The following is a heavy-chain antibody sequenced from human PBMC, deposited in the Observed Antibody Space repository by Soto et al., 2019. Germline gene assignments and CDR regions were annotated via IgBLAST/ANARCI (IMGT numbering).Heavy chain of an antibody. CDR2: ISSSGSTI. J-gene: IGHJ4*02. Sequence: EVQLVESGGGLVKPGGSLRLSCAASGFTFSSYSMNWVRQAPGKGLEWVSSISSSGSTIYYADSVKGRFTISRDNAKNSLYLQMNSLRAEDTAVYYCARSGAVAGNDYWGQGTLVTVSS. CDR1: GFTFSSYS. CDR3: ARSGAVAGNDY. D-gene: IGHD6-19*01. V-gene: IGHV3-21*01.